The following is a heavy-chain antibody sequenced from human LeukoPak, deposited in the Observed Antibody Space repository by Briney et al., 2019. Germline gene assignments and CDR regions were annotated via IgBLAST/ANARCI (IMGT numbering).Heavy chain of an antibody. CDR2: ISYDGSNK. Sequence: GGSLRLSCAASGFTFSSYAMHWVRQAPGKGLEGVAVISYDGSNKYYADSVKGRFTISRDNSKNTLYLQMNSLRAEDTAVYYCARDAYYSSGWSGLDYWGQGTLVTVSS. CDR1: GFTFSSYA. J-gene: IGHJ4*02. D-gene: IGHD6-19*01. V-gene: IGHV3-30-3*01. CDR3: ARDAYYSSGWSGLDY.